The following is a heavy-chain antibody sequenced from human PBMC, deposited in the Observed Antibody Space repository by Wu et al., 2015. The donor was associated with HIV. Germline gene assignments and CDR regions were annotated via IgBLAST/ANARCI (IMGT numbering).Heavy chain of an antibody. V-gene: IGHV1-2*02. D-gene: IGHD3-10*01. CDR3: ARDLLIITMVRGVPTPHDP. J-gene: IGHJ5*02. CDR2: INPNSGGT. CDR1: GYTFTGYY. Sequence: QVQLVQSGAEVKKPGASVKVSCKASGYTFTGYYMHWVRQAPGQGLEWMGWINPNSGGTNYAQKFQGRVTMTRDTSISTAYMELSRLRSDDTAVYYCARDLLIITMVRGVPTPHDPWGQGTLVTVSS.